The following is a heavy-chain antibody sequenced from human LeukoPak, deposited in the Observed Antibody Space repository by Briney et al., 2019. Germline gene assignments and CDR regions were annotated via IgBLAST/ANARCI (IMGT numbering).Heavy chain of an antibody. D-gene: IGHD2-2*01. CDR3: TRESRPFCPFAF. V-gene: IGHV4-4*02. Sequence: PSGTLSLTCGVSGGSIDITNYWSWVRQAPGKGLEWIGEISHDGTRNYNPSLRSRVAMSFDRANNYFSLSLTAVTAADTALYYCTRESRPFCPFAFWGQGGMVTVSS. J-gene: IGHJ4*02. CDR1: GGSIDITNY. CDR2: ISHDGTR.